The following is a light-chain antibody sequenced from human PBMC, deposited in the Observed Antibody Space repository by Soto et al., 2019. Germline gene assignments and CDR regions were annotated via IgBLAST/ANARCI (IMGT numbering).Light chain of an antibody. CDR3: GTWDSSLSGGV. CDR1: SSNIASNY. J-gene: IGLJ1*01. Sequence: QAVLTQPPSVSAAPGQRVTISCSGTSSNIASNYVSWYQQFPGTAPRLLIYDDNKRPSGIPDRFSASKSGTSATLGITGLQSGDEADYYCGTWDSSLSGGVFGTGTKLTVL. CDR2: DDN. V-gene: IGLV1-51*01.